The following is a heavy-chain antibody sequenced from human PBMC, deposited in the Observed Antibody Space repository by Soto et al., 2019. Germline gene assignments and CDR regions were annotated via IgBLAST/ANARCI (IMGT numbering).Heavy chain of an antibody. CDR2: IYHSGST. Sequence: QVQLQESGPGLVKPSGTLSLTCAVSGGSISSSNWWSWVRQPPGKGLEWIGEIYHSGSTNYNPSLKRRVSISGDTXKNQFSLKLSSVTAADTAVYYCARGRDTRNDAFDIWGQGTMVTVSS. J-gene: IGHJ3*02. CDR1: GGSISSSNW. V-gene: IGHV4-4*02. CDR3: ARGRDTRNDAFDI.